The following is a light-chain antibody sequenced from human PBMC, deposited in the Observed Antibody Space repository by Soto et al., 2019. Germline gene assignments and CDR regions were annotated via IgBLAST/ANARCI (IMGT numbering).Light chain of an antibody. Sequence: QSVLTQPASVSGSPGQSITISCTGTSSDVGGYNYVSWYQHHPGNAPKLMIYEVSDRPSGVSNRFSGSKSGNTASLTISGVQAEDEADYYCSSYTTRNTVLFGGGTKLTVL. CDR1: SSDVGGYNY. CDR2: EVS. J-gene: IGLJ2*01. V-gene: IGLV2-14*01. CDR3: SSYTTRNTVL.